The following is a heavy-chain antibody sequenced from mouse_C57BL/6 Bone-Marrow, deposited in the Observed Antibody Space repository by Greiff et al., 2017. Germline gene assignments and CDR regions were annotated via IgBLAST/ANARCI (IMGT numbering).Heavy chain of an antibody. CDR1: GYTVTSYW. Sequence: QVQLQQPGAELVKPGASVKMFCKASGYTVTSYWITWVKQRSGQGLEWIGDIYPGSGRTNHNEMFKCKDTLTVDTASSTAYMQLSSLTSKDTAVYYCARYYRKGYWGQGTTLTVSS. D-gene: IGHD1-1*02. CDR2: IYPGSGRT. V-gene: IGHV1-55*01. CDR3: ARYYRKGY. J-gene: IGHJ2*01.